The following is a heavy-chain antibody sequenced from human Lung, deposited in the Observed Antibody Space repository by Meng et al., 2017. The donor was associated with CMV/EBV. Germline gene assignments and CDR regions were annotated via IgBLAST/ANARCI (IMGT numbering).Heavy chain of an antibody. CDR3: ARQYYCAWGKYYLPLDY. V-gene: IGHV1-46*01. Sequence: ASVKVSCKASGYTFTSYYIHWVRQAPGQGLEWVGIINPRGGNTTYAQNFQGRVTMTRDTTTSTVYMELSSLRSEDTAVFYCARQYYCAWGKYYLPLDYWGQGTXVTVYS. CDR1: GYTFTSYY. J-gene: IGHJ4*02. CDR2: INPRGGNT. D-gene: IGHD3-10*01.